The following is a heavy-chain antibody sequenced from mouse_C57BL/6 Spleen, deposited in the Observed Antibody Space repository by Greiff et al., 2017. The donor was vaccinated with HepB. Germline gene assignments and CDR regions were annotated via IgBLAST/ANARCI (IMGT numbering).Heavy chain of an antibody. Sequence: QVQLQQSGAELVRPGASVKLSCKASGYTFTDYYINWVKQRPGQGLEWIARIYPGSGNTYYNEKFKGKATLTAEKSSSTAYMQLSSLTSEDSAVYFCARRGVYYYDYWGQGTTLTVSS. D-gene: IGHD1-1*01. CDR1: GYTFTDYY. V-gene: IGHV1-76*01. CDR2: IYPGSGNT. J-gene: IGHJ2*01. CDR3: ARRGVYYYDY.